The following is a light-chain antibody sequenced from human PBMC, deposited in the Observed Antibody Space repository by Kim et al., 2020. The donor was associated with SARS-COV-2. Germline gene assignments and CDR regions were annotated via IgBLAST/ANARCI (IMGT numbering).Light chain of an antibody. CDR3: VQGAQLPYT. Sequence: DIVMDQTPLSLSVTPGQSASISCKSSQSLRHSDGKTSLFWYLQKPGQPPQLLIYEVSNRFSGVPDRFSGSGSRTDFTLKISRVEAGDIGVFYCVQGAQLPYTFGQGTKLEI. CDR1: QSLRHSDGKTS. V-gene: IGKV2D-29*01. J-gene: IGKJ2*01. CDR2: EVS.